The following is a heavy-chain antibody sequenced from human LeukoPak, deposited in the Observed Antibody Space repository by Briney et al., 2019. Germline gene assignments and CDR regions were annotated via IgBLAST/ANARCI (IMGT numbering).Heavy chain of an antibody. Sequence: PGGGLRHSRAASVFTYLSYGMHWVRQAPARGVEWVAVIVYDGSNKYYAYSVKVRFTISRDNYKNTLYLQMNSLRAEDTAVYYCAKELASTAYYYDYMDVWGKGTTVTVSS. CDR3: AKELASTAYYYDYMDV. CDR2: IVYDGSNK. J-gene: IGHJ6*03. D-gene: IGHD6-6*01. CDR1: VFTYLSYG. V-gene: IGHV3-33*06.